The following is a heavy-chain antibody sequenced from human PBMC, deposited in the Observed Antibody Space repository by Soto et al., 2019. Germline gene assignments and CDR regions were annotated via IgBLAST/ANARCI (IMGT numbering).Heavy chain of an antibody. CDR2: TYYRSKWYH. CDR1: GDSVSSNSAA. J-gene: IGHJ5*02. V-gene: IGHV6-1*01. D-gene: IGHD1-1*01. Sequence: SQTLSLACAISGDSVSSNSAAWNWIRQSPSRGLEWLGRTYYRSKWYHDYSASVNSRITLHSYTSKTQFSLQLNSVSREHTAVYYCARGPAEDNFSYPRCQGTLVTVFS. CDR3: ARGPAEDNFSYP.